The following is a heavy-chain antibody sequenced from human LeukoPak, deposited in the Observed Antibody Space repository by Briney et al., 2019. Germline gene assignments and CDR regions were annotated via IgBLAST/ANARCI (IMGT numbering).Heavy chain of an antibody. Sequence: SVKVSCKASGGTFISYAISWVRQAPGQGLEWMGGIIPISGTANYAQKFQGRVTFTTDESTSTAYMELTSLRSEDTAVYYCARGGTFYRRTLLNYFDYWGQGSLVTVSS. CDR3: ARGGTFYRRTLLNYFDY. V-gene: IGHV1-69*05. J-gene: IGHJ4*02. CDR2: IIPISGTA. D-gene: IGHD1-14*01. CDR1: GGTFISYA.